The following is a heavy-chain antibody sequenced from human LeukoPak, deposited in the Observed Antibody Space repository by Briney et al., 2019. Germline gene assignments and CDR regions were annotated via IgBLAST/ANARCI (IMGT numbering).Heavy chain of an antibody. CDR3: ARYNTGSVDY. CDR1: GFTFSTYD. CDR2: ITGSSSYI. V-gene: IGHV3-21*01. Sequence: GGSLRLSCAASGFTFSTYDMNWVRQAPGKGLEWVSFITGSSSYIYYTDSVKGRFTISRDNAKNSLFLQMNSLRDEDTAVYYCARYNTGSVDYWGQGTLVTVSS. J-gene: IGHJ4*02. D-gene: IGHD2-8*02.